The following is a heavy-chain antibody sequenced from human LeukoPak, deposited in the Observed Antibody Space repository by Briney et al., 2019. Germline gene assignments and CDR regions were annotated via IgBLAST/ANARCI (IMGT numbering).Heavy chain of an antibody. Sequence: ASVKVSCKASGYTFTSYGISWVRQAPGQGLEWMGWISAYNGNTNYAQKLQGRVTMTTDTSTSTAYMELSSLRAEDTAVYYCARVPLRYFDWLFIPFDYWGQGTLVTVSS. V-gene: IGHV1-18*01. CDR3: ARVPLRYFDWLFIPFDY. CDR1: GYTFTSYG. CDR2: ISAYNGNT. J-gene: IGHJ4*02. D-gene: IGHD3-9*01.